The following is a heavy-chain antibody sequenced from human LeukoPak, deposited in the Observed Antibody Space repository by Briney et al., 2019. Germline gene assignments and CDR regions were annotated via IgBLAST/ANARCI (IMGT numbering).Heavy chain of an antibody. D-gene: IGHD2-2*02. V-gene: IGHV3-21*04. CDR3: ARASSYCSSTSCYSYYYGVDV. CDR2: ISSSSSYI. Sequence: PGGSLRLSCAASGFTFSSYSMNWVRQAPGKGLEWVSSISSSSSYIYYADSVKGRFTISRDNAKNSLYLQMNSLRAEDTAVYYCARASSYCSSTSCYSYYYGVDVWGQGTTVTVSS. CDR1: GFTFSSYS. J-gene: IGHJ6*02.